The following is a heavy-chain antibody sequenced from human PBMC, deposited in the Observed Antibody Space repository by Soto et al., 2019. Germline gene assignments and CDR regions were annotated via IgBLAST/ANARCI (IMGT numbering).Heavy chain of an antibody. CDR2: IYVSGSS. Sequence: SETLSLTCTVSGASISSGDYFWSWIRQSPGKGLEWIGYIYVSGSSYYNPSLKSRVTMSVDSSKNQFSLKLRSVTAADTAVYYCAREKGYISGPKNFDYWGQGTLGTVSA. V-gene: IGHV4-30-4*01. CDR3: AREKGYISGPKNFDY. CDR1: GASISSGDYF. D-gene: IGHD5-12*01. J-gene: IGHJ4*02.